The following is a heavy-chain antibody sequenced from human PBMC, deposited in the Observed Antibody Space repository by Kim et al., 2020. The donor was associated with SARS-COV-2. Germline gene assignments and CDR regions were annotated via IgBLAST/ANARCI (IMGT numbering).Heavy chain of an antibody. Sequence: SETLSLTCAVYGGSFSGYYWSWIRQPPGKGLEWIGEINHSGSTNYNPSLKSRVTISVDTSKNQFSLKLSSVTAADTAVYYCAREMRAPVTTIDYWGQGTLVTVSS. CDR1: GGSFSGYY. V-gene: IGHV4-34*01. CDR2: INHSGST. J-gene: IGHJ4*02. CDR3: AREMRAPVTTIDY. D-gene: IGHD4-17*01.